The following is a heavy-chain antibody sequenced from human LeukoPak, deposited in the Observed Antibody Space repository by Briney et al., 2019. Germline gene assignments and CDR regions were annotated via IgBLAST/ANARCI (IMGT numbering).Heavy chain of an antibody. CDR2: IYYSGST. V-gene: IGHV4-39*01. CDR3: ARHDREYSSSWYYFDY. Sequence: SETLSLTCTVSGGSISSGGYYWSWIRQHPGKGLEWIGSIYYSGSTYYNPSLKSRVTISVDTSKNQFSLKLSSVTAADTAVYYCARHDREYSSSWYYFDYWGQGTLVTVSS. J-gene: IGHJ4*02. D-gene: IGHD6-13*01. CDR1: GGSISSGGYY.